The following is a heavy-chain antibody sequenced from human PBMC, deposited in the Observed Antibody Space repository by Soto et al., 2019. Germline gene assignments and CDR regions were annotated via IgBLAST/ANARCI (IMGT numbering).Heavy chain of an antibody. D-gene: IGHD3-3*01. CDR1: GFTFSSYW. CDR3: ARDASYDFWSGYSSIDY. J-gene: IGHJ4*02. CDR2: INSDGSST. V-gene: IGHV3-74*01. Sequence: PGGSLRLSCAASGFTFSSYWMHWVRQAPGKGLVWVSRINSDGSSTSYADSVKGRFTISRDNAKNTLYLQMNSLRAEDTAVYYCARDASYDFWSGYSSIDYWGQGTLVTVSS.